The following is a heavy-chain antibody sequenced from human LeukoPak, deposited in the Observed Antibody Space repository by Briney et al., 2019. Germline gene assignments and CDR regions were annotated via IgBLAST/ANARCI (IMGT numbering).Heavy chain of an antibody. V-gene: IGHV4-38-2*02. CDR3: ARQTGSGLFTLP. CDR2: IYYSGNT. J-gene: IGHJ4*02. Sequence: SETLSLTCTVSGYSISSGYYWGWIRQPPGKGLEWIGSIYYSGNTYYNASVKSRVTISIDSSKNQFSLMLSSVTAADTAVYYCARQTGSGLFTLPGGQGTLVTVSS. CDR1: GYSISSGYY. D-gene: IGHD3/OR15-3a*01.